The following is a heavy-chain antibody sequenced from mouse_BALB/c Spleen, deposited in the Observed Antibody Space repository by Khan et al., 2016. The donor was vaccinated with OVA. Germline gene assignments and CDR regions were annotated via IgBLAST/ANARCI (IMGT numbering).Heavy chain of an antibody. CDR2: ISNGGVSS. J-gene: IGHJ4*01. V-gene: IGHV5-12-2*01. Sequence: EVHLVESGGDLVQPGGSLKLSCAASGFTFSSYTMSWVRQTPEQRLEWVAFISNGGVSSYYPDTVKGRSTSARDNAKKTQYLKMSSLKTDDTAMYYSSRTSTTEYDYVIDQWSQGTSVTVSS. CDR1: GFTFSSYT. D-gene: IGHD1-1*01. CDR3: SRTSTTEYDYVIDQ.